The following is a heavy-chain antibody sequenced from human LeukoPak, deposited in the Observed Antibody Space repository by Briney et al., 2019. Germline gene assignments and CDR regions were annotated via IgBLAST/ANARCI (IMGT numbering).Heavy chain of an antibody. V-gene: IGHV4-59*12. CDR1: GGSISSYY. D-gene: IGHD7-27*01. J-gene: IGHJ3*02. CDR2: IYYSGST. Sequence: SETLSLTCTVSGGSISSYYWSWIRQPPGKGLEWIGYIYYSGSTNYNPSLKSRVTISVDTSKNQFSLKLSSVTAADTAVYYCAREVWGHAFDIWGQGTMVTVSS. CDR3: AREVWGHAFDI.